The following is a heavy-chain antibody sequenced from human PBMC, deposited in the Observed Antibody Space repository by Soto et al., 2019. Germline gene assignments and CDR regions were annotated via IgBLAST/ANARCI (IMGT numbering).Heavy chain of an antibody. J-gene: IGHJ2*01. V-gene: IGHV4-34*01. CDR2: INHSGST. Sequence: QVRLQQWGAGLLKPSETLPLTCAVYGGSFSDYYWSWVRQPPGKGLEWIGEINHSGSTNYNPSLKSRDTISLDTAKNQFSLKLNSVTAADTAVYYCGREVPSRHFGLWGRGTPVTVSS. CDR3: GREVPSRHFGL. D-gene: IGHD3-10*01. CDR1: GGSFSDYY.